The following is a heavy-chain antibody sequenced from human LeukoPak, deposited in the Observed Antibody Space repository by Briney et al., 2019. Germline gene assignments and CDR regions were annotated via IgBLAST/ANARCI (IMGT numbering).Heavy chain of an antibody. CDR1: GFTFSSHR. V-gene: IGHV3-30*03. CDR3: GRDFNGAFDI. Sequence: PGGSLRLSCVASGFTFSSHRMSWVRQAPGKGLEWVAVISYDGSNKYYADSVKGRFTISRDTSNNTLDLQMNSLRPQDTAVYYCGRDFNGAFDIWGQGTMVTVSS. J-gene: IGHJ3*02. CDR2: ISYDGSNK.